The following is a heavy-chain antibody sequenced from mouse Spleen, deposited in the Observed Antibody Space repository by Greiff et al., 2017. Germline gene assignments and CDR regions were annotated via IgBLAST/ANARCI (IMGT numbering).Heavy chain of an antibody. CDR2: IRSKSNNYAT. J-gene: IGHJ4*01. CDR1: GFSFNTYA. D-gene: IGHD1-1*01. Sequence: EVKVVESGGGLVQPKGSLKLSCAASGFSFNTYAMNWVRQAPGKGLEWVARIRSKSNNYATYYADSVKDRFTISRDDSESMLYLQMNNLKTEDTAMYYCVRQDYYGSSYLYYAMDYWGQGTSVTVSS. V-gene: IGHV10-1*01. CDR3: VRQDYYGSSYLYYAMDY.